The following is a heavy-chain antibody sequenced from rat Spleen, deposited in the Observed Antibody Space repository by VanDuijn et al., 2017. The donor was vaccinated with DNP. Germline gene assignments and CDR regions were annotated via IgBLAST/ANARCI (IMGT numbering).Heavy chain of an antibody. CDR2: IIYDGTRT. D-gene: IGHD1-6*01. Sequence: EVHLVESGGGLVQPGRSMKLSCAASGFSFRNYDMAWVRQAPKKGLEWVATIIYDGTRTYYRDSVKGRFTISRDNAKSTLYLQLDSLRSEDTATYYCTTGMYTTDLCYFDYWGQGVMVRVSS. J-gene: IGHJ2*01. V-gene: IGHV5S10*01. CDR1: GFSFRNYD. CDR3: TTGMYTTDLCYFDY.